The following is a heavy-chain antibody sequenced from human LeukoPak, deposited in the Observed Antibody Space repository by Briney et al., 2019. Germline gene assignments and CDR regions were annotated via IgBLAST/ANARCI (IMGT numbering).Heavy chain of an antibody. Sequence: SETLSLTCAVYGGSFSGYYWNWIRQPPGKGLEWIGEINHSGSTNYNPSLKSRVTISVDTSKNQFSLKLSSVTAADTAVYYCARGQWFGESPPFDYWGQGTLVTVSS. CDR3: ARGQWFGESPPFDY. CDR1: GGSFSGYY. V-gene: IGHV4-34*01. J-gene: IGHJ4*02. D-gene: IGHD3-10*01. CDR2: INHSGST.